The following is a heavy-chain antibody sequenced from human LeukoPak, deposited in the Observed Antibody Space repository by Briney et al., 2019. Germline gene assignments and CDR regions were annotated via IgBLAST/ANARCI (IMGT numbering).Heavy chain of an antibody. CDR2: VYPADSDT. D-gene: IGHD1-1*01. J-gene: IGHJ4*02. V-gene: IGHV5-51*01. CDR1: GYTFTNHW. CDR3: ARTTETSGGFDY. Sequence: GESLKISCKGSGYTFTNHWIGWVRQMSGKGLELMGSVYPADSDTRYSPSFQGQVTISADKSTTTAYLQWSSLKASDTAMYYCARTTETSGGFDYWGQGTLVTVSS.